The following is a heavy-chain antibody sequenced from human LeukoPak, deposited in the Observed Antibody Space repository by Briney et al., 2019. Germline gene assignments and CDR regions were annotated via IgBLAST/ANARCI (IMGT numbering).Heavy chain of an antibody. Sequence: GESLRLSCAASGFIFSSSAMTWVRQAPGKGLEWVSAISGTGGSTVYADSVKGRLTISRDNSKNTLYLQMSSLRDEDTAIYYCTKGGSYAPLDYWGQGTLVTVSS. CDR2: ISGTGGST. D-gene: IGHD1-26*01. CDR3: TKGGSYAPLDY. V-gene: IGHV3-23*01. J-gene: IGHJ4*02. CDR1: GFIFSSSA.